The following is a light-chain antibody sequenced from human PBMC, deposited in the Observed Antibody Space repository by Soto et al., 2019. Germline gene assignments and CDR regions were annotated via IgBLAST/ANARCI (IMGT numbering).Light chain of an antibody. CDR1: KNDIGVYDF. CDR3: CSYAGSSTFGGV. V-gene: IGLV2-8*01. Sequence: QSALTQPPSASGSPGQSVTISCTGTKNDIGVYDFVSWYQHHPGKAPRLIIYEVVQRPSGVPDRFSGSKSGNTASLTVSGLQAADEADYYCCSYAGSSTFGGVFGGGTKVTVL. J-gene: IGLJ2*01. CDR2: EVV.